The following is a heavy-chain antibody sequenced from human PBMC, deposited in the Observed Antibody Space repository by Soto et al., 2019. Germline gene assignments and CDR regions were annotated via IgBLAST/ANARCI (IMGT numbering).Heavy chain of an antibody. J-gene: IGHJ4*02. CDR1: GGSISSGGYY. Sequence: QVQLQESGPGLVKPSQTLSLTCTVSGGSISSGGYYWSWIRQHPGKGLEWIGYIYYGGSTYYNPSLESRGTISVDTSKNQFSLKLRSVTAADTAVDYCARSGYGYGPNPLVYWGQGTLVTVSS. CDR3: ARSGYGYGPNPLVY. CDR2: IYYGGST. D-gene: IGHD5-18*01. V-gene: IGHV4-31*03.